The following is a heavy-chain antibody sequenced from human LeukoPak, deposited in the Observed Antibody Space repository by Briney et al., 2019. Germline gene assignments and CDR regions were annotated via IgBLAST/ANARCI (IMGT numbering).Heavy chain of an antibody. D-gene: IGHD1-26*01. V-gene: IGHV1-69*13. J-gene: IGHJ4*02. CDR3: ARGIVGATVYFDY. CDR2: IIPIFGTA. CDR1: GGTFSSYA. Sequence: SVKVACKASGGTFSSYAISWVRQAPGQGLEWMGGIIPIFGTANYAQKFQGRVTITADESTSTAYMELSSLRSEDTAVYYCARGIVGATVYFDYWGQGTLVTVSS.